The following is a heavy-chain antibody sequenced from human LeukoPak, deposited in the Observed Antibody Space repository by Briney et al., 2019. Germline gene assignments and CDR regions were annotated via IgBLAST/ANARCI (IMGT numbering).Heavy chain of an antibody. CDR1: GCTISSYH. Sequence: SETLSLTCTVSGCTISSYHWNWIRQPPGKGLEWIGCIYYSGSTYYNPSLKSRVTISVDMSKSQFSLRLTSVTAADTAVYYCARGIMTTVPTFDYGGQGTLVTVSS. V-gene: IGHV4-59*01. J-gene: IGHJ4*02. CDR3: ARGIMTTVPTFDY. CDR2: IYYSGST. D-gene: IGHD4-17*01.